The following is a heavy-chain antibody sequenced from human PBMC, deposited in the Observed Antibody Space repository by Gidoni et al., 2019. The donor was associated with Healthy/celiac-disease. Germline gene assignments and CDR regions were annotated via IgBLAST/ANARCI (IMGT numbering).Heavy chain of an antibody. D-gene: IGHD6-19*01. Sequence: QLQLQASGPGLVKPSETLSLTCTVSGGSISSSSYYWGWIRQPPGKGLEWIGSIYYSGSTYYNPSLKSRVTISVDTSKNQFSRKLSSVTAADTAVYYCASPSYSSGPSGDYWGQGTLVTVSS. J-gene: IGHJ4*02. CDR3: ASPSYSSGPSGDY. CDR1: GGSISSSSYY. V-gene: IGHV4-39*01. CDR2: IYYSGST.